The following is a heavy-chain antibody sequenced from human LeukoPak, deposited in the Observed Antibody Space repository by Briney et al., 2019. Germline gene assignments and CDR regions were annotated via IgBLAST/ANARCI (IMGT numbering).Heavy chain of an antibody. CDR3: ARDRIAVAGDYFDY. Sequence: PSETLSLTCTVSGGSISSYYWSWIRQPAGKGLEWIGRIYTSVSTNYNPSLKSRVTMSVDTSKNQFSLKPSSVTAADTAVYYCARDRIAVAGDYFDYWGQGTLVTVSS. CDR2: IYTSVST. CDR1: GGSISSYY. V-gene: IGHV4-4*07. D-gene: IGHD6-19*01. J-gene: IGHJ4*02.